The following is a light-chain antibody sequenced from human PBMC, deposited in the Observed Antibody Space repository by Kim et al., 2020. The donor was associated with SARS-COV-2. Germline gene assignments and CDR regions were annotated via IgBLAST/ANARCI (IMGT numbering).Light chain of an antibody. V-gene: IGKV1-33*01. CDR3: QQYDNLFT. CDR1: QDISNY. CDR2: DAS. Sequence: SASVGDRVTITCQASQDISNYLNWYQQKPGKAPKLLIYDASNLETGVPSRFSGSGSGTDFTFTISSLQPEDIATYYCQQYDNLFTFGGGTKVDIK. J-gene: IGKJ4*01.